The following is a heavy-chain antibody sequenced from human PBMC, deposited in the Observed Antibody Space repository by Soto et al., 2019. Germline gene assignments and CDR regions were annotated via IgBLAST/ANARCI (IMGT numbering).Heavy chain of an antibody. CDR3: ARDRSGYSPAFDY. Sequence: SETLSLTCAVYGGSFSGYYWTWIRQPPGTGLEWIGEINHSGSTNYNPSLKSRVTISVDTSKNQFSLKLSSVTAADTAVYYCARDRSGYSPAFDYWGQGTLVTVSS. CDR1: GGSFSGYY. V-gene: IGHV4-34*01. CDR2: INHSGST. J-gene: IGHJ4*02. D-gene: IGHD3-22*01.